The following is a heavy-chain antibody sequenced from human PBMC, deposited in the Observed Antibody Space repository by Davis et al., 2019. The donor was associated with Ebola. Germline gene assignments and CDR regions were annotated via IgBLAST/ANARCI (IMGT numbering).Heavy chain of an antibody. V-gene: IGHV3-23*01. CDR1: GFTFSTYA. CDR3: AKGRSGVGHDAFDV. J-gene: IGHJ3*01. D-gene: IGHD1-26*01. Sequence: PGGSLRLSCAASGFTFSTYAMTWVRQAPGKGLEWVSGISGRGDTTYYADSVKGRFTISRDYSNNTLYLQMNSLRAEDTAVYYCAKGRSGVGHDAFDVWGQGTMVTVSS. CDR2: ISGRGDTT.